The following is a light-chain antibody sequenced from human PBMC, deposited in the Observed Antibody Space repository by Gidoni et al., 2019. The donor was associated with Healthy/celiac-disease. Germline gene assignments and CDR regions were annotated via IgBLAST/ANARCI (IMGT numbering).Light chain of an antibody. J-gene: IGLJ3*02. CDR2: KDS. CDR3: QSADSSGTWV. CDR1: ALPKQY. V-gene: IGLV3-25*03. Sequence: SYELTQPPSVSVPPGQTARITCSGDALPKQYAYWYQQKPGHAPVLVIYKDSERLSGIPERFSGSSSGTTVTLTISGVQAEDEAAYYCQSADSSGTWVFGGGTKLTVL.